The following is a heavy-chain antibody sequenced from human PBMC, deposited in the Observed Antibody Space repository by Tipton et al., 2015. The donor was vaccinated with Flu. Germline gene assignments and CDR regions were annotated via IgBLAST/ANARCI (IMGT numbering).Heavy chain of an antibody. CDR1: GFTFSSYS. D-gene: IGHD5/OR15-5a*01. CDR3: ARDASTSYYYYGMDV. J-gene: IGHJ6*02. Sequence: SLRLSCAASGFTFSSYSMNWVRQAPGKGLEWVSSISSSSSYIYYADSVKGRFTISRDNAKNSLYLQMNSLRAEDTAVYYCARDASTSYYYYGMDVWGQGTTVTVSS. V-gene: IGHV3-21*01. CDR2: ISSSSSYI.